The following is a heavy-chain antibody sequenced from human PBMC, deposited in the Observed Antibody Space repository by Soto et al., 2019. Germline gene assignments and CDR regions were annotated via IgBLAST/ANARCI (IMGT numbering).Heavy chain of an antibody. D-gene: IGHD1-26*01. Sequence: KPSETLSLTCTVSGGSISSYYWSWIRQPAGKGLEWIGRIHTSGSTNYNPSLKSRVTMSVDTSKNQFSLKLSSVTAADTAVYYCAGWEGSSRTKKKSYYYYYGMDVWGQGTTVTVSS. CDR1: GGSISSYY. J-gene: IGHJ6*02. V-gene: IGHV4-4*07. CDR2: IHTSGST. CDR3: AGWEGSSRTKKKSYYYYYGMDV.